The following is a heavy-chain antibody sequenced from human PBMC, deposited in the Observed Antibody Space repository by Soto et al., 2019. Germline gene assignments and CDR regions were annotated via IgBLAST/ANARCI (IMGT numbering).Heavy chain of an antibody. CDR3: AKDTMIVNGGYFDY. J-gene: IGHJ4*02. V-gene: IGHV3-30*18. CDR2: ISYDGSNK. Sequence: LRLSCAASGFTFSSYGMHWVRQAPGKGLEWVAVISYDGSNKYYADSVKGRFTISRDNSKNTLYLQMNSLRAEDTAVYYCAKDTMIVNGGYFDYWGQGTLVTVSS. CDR1: GFTFSSYG. D-gene: IGHD3-22*01.